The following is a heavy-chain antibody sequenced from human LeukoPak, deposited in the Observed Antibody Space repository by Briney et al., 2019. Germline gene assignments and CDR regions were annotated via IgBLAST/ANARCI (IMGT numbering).Heavy chain of an antibody. CDR1: GFTFSSYG. CDR3: AKDLATLGYCSGGSCYPPFH. CDR2: IRYDGSNK. J-gene: IGHJ4*02. Sequence: PGGSLRLSCAASGFTFSSYGMHWVRQAPGKGLEWVAFIRYDGSNKYYADSVKGRFTISRDNSKNTLYLQMNSLRAEDTAVYYCAKDLATLGYCSGGSCYPPFHWGQGTLVTVSS. V-gene: IGHV3-30*02. D-gene: IGHD2-15*01.